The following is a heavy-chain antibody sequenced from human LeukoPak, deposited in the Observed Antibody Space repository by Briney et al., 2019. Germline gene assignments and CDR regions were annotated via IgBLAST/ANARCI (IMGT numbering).Heavy chain of an antibody. CDR2: IYHSGST. CDR1: GGSISSGGYY. V-gene: IGHV4-31*03. Sequence: SETLSLTCTVSGGSISSGGYYWSWIRQHPGKGLEWIGYIYHSGSTYYNPSLKSRVSISVDTSKNQFSLNLSSVTAADTAVYYCARDPATYYYDSSGYYYAVVYFDYWGQGTLVTVSS. D-gene: IGHD3-22*01. CDR3: ARDPATYYYDSSGYYYAVVYFDY. J-gene: IGHJ4*02.